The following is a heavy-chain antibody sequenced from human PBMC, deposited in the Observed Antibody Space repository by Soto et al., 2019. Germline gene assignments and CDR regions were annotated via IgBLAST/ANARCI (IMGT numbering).Heavy chain of an antibody. Sequence: PSETLSLTCTVSGGSISSGGYYWSWIRQHPGKGLEWIGYIYYSGSTYYNPSLKSRVTISVDTSKNQFSLKLSSVTAADTAVYYCARDPGYCSGGSCYSDPFDFDYWGQGTLVTVSS. D-gene: IGHD2-15*01. CDR2: IYYSGST. CDR3: ARDPGYCSGGSCYSDPFDFDY. J-gene: IGHJ4*02. CDR1: GGSISSGGYY. V-gene: IGHV4-31*03.